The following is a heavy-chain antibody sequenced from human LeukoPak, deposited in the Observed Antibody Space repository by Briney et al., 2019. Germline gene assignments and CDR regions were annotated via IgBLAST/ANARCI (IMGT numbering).Heavy chain of an antibody. CDR1: GGTFSSYA. CDR2: IIPIFGTA. J-gene: IGHJ4*02. Sequence: GSSVKVSCKASGGTFSSYAISWVRQAPGQGLEWMGGIIPIFGTANYAQKFQGRVTITADESTSTAYMELSSLRSEDTAVYYCAREGESRLLWFGESVYFDYWGQGTLVTVSS. D-gene: IGHD3-10*01. CDR3: AREGESRLLWFGESVYFDY. V-gene: IGHV1-69*01.